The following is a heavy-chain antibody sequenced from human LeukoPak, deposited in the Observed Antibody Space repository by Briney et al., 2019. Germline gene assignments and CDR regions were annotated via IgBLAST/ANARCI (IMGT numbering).Heavy chain of an antibody. V-gene: IGHV1-18*01. D-gene: IGHD3-3*01. J-gene: IGHJ3*02. CDR1: GYTFTSYG. CDR2: ISAYNGNT. CDR3: AREPTYYDFWSGYRNAFDI. Sequence: GALVKVSCKASGYTFTSYGISWVRQAPGQGLEWMGWISAYNGNTNYAQKLQGRVTMTTDTSTSTAYMELRSLRSDDTAVYYCAREPTYYDFWSGYRNAFDIWGQGTMVTVSS.